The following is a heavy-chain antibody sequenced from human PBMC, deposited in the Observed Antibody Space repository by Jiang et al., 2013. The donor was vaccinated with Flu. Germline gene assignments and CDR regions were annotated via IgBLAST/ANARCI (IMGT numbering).Heavy chain of an antibody. J-gene: IGHJ4*02. CDR3: ARVTLSRTIDY. D-gene: IGHD1-20*01. CDR1: ISSYY. Sequence: ISSYYWSWIRQPPGKGLEWIGYIYYSGSTNYNPSLKSRVTISVDTSKNQFSLKLSSVTAADTAVYYCARVTLSRTIDYWGQGTLVTVSS. V-gene: IGHV4-59*01. CDR2: IYYSGST.